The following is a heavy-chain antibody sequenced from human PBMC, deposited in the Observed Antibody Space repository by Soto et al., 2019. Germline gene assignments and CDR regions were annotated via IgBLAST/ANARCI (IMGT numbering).Heavy chain of an antibody. CDR1: GYVFTSFG. CDR2: VRPYNGDT. D-gene: IGHD3-16*01. V-gene: IGHV1-18*04. Sequence: QVHLVQSGAEVAQPGASVKVSCKTSGYVFTSFGISWVRQAPGRGLEWMGWVRPYNGDTKYAQKFEGRVTMTSDTSTTTAYMELRGLRSDDTAVYFCVRRFFADLWSPYYYFDYWGQGTQVTVSS. J-gene: IGHJ4*02. CDR3: VRRFFADLWSPYYYFDY.